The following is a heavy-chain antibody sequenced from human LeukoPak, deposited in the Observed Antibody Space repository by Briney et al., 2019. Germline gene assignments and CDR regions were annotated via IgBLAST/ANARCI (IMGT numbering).Heavy chain of an antibody. CDR1: GGSISSSSYS. J-gene: IGHJ4*02. V-gene: IGHV4-39*01. CDR3: ARHRYSSSSYFDY. Sequence: SETLSLTCTVSGGSISSSSYSWGWIRQPPGKGLEWIGSIYYSGSTYYNPSLKSRVTISVDTSKNQFSLKLSSVTAADTAVYYCARHRYSSSSYFDYWGQGTLVTVSS. CDR2: IYYSGST. D-gene: IGHD6-6*01.